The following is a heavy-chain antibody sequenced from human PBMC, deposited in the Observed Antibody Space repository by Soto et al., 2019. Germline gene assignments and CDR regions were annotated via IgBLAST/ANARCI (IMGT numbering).Heavy chain of an antibody. CDR2: IIPIFGTA. V-gene: IGHV1-69*01. Sequence: QVQLVQSGAEVKKPGSSVKVSCKASGGTFSSYAISWVRQAPGQGLEWMGGIIPIFGTANYAQKFQGRVTITADESTSTAYMELSSLRSEDTAVYYCARXXXXXMVRGVISDYYYGXXXWGQXT. CDR1: GGTFSSYA. J-gene: IGHJ6*02. CDR3: ARXXXXXMVRGVISDYYYGXXX. D-gene: IGHD3-10*01.